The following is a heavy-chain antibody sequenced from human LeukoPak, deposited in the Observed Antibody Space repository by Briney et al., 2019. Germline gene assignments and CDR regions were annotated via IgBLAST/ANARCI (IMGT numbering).Heavy chain of an antibody. D-gene: IGHD1-14*01. CDR2: VWYDGSNK. Sequence: GRSLRLSCAASGFTFSSYGMHWVRQAPGKGLEWVAVVWYDGSNKHYADSVKGRFTISRDNSKNTLYLQMNSLRAEDTAVYYCARDRNRYFDYWGQGTLVTVSS. CDR3: ARDRNRYFDY. V-gene: IGHV3-33*01. J-gene: IGHJ4*02. CDR1: GFTFSSYG.